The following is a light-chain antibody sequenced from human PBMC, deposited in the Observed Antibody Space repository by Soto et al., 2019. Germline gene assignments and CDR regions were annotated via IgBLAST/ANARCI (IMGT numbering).Light chain of an antibody. J-gene: IGLJ3*02. CDR3: TSYAGSNIWV. CDR2: EVS. Sequence: QSALTQAPSASGSPGQSVTISCTGTSSDVGAYNYVSWYQQYPGKAPKLMIYEVSKRPSGVPDRFSGSKSGKTASLTVSGLQPEDEADYYCTSYAGSNIWVFGGGTQLTVL. V-gene: IGLV2-8*01. CDR1: SSDVGAYNY.